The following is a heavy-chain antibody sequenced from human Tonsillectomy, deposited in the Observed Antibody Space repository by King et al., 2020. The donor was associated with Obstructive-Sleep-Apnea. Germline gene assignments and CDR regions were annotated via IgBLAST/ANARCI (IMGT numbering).Heavy chain of an antibody. D-gene: IGHD6-19*01. CDR3: ANAIAVAGYFDN. V-gene: IGHV3-9*01. Sequence: EVQLVESGGGLVQPGRSLRLSCAASGFIFDDYAMHWVRQVPGKGLEWVSGISWNGDKITYVDSVKGRFTISRDNAKNSLYLQMNSLRAEDTALYYCANAIAVAGYFDNWGQGTLVTVSS. J-gene: IGHJ4*02. CDR2: ISWNGDKI. CDR1: GFIFDDYA.